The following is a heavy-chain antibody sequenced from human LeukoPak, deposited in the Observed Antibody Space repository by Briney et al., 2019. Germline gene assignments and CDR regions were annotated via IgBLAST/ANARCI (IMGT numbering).Heavy chain of an antibody. CDR2: INHSGST. V-gene: IGHV4-34*01. Sequence: SSETLSLTCAVYGGSFSGYYWSWIRQPPGKGLEWIGEINHSGSTNYNPSLKSRVTMSVDKPKNQFSLKLSSVTAADTAVYYCVREPLYYDLWSVAYWGQGTLVTVSS. CDR3: VREPLYYDLWSVAY. CDR1: GGSFSGYY. D-gene: IGHD3-3*01. J-gene: IGHJ4*02.